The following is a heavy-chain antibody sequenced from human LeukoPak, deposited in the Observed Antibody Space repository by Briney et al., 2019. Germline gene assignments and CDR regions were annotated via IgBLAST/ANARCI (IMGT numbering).Heavy chain of an antibody. CDR2: QSSDGSDK. CDR3: VREEGY. CDR1: GFTFASYA. V-gene: IGHV3-30*07. J-gene: IGHJ4*02. Sequence: GGSLRLSCAASGFTFASYAMHWVRLAPGKGLGWVAVQSSDGSDKFYAASVRGRFTISRDNAKNSLYLQMNSLRVEDTAVYYCVREEGYWGQGTLVTVSS.